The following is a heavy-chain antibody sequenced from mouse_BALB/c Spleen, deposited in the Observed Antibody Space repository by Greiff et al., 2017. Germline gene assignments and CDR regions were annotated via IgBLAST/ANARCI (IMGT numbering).Heavy chain of an antibody. CDR2: IAPGSGST. V-gene: IGHV1S41*01. CDR1: GYTFTSYW. D-gene: IGHD2-10*02. J-gene: IGHJ2*01. Sequence: DLVKPGASVKLSCKASGYTFTSYWINWIKQRPGQGLEWIGRIAPGSGSTYYNEMFKGKATLTVDTSSSTAYIQLSSLSSEDSAVYFCASGLGFDYWGQGTTLTVSS. CDR3: ASGLGFDY.